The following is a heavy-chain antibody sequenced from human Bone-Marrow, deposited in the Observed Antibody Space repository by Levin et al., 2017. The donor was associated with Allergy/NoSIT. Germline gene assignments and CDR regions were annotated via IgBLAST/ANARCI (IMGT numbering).Heavy chain of an antibody. V-gene: IGHV3-53*01. CDR1: GLTVGGNY. CDR2: ISSGGNT. J-gene: IGHJ3*02. CDR3: VRDYYGSGSYLRAATFDI. D-gene: IGHD3-10*01. Sequence: QPGGSLRLSCAASGLTVGGNYMSWVRQTPGKGLEWVSLISSGGNTYYADSVKGRFTVSRDISKNTLYLQMSSLRAEDTAVYYCVRDYYGSGSYLRAATFDIWGQGTMVTVSP.